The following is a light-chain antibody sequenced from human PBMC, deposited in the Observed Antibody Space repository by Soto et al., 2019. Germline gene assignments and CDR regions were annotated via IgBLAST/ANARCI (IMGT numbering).Light chain of an antibody. CDR1: SGHSSYA. Sequence: QPVLTQSPSASASLGASVKLTCTLSSGHSSYAIAWHQQQPEKGPRYLMKLNSDGSHSKGDGIPDRLSGSSSGAERYLTSSSLQSEDEADYYCQTWGTGIPVFGGGTKLTVL. CDR2: LNSDGSH. V-gene: IGLV4-69*01. CDR3: QTWGTGIPV. J-gene: IGLJ2*01.